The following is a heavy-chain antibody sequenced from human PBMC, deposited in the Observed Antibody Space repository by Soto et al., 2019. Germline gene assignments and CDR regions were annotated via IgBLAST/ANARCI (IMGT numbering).Heavy chain of an antibody. CDR3: ARDLWGYCGTDCYPLDV. J-gene: IGHJ6*02. V-gene: IGHV4-59*01. Sequence: SETLSLTCTVSCFSIIGSYWSWILQPPGKGLEWIGYMYNTGSTVYNPSFKSRVTISVDTSKNQFSLKLNSVTAADTAVYYCARDLWGYCGTDCYPLDVWGQGTTVTVS. D-gene: IGHD2-21*02. CDR2: MYNTGST. CDR1: CFSIIGSY.